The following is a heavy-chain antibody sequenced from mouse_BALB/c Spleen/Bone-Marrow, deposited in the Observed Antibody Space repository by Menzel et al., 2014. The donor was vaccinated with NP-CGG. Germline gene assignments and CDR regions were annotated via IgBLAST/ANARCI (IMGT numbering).Heavy chain of an antibody. CDR1: GYAFSSYW. J-gene: IGHJ4*01. CDR3: ARWYRDPHFAMDY. CDR2: IYPGDGDT. D-gene: IGHD2-14*01. Sequence: QVQLQQSGAELVRPGSSVKISCKASGYAFSSYWMNWVKQRPGQGLEWIGQIYPGDGDTNYNGNFKDKATLIVDRSSITSFMQLSSLTSEDSAVYFCARWYRDPHFAMDYWGPGTSVTVSS. V-gene: IGHV1-80*01.